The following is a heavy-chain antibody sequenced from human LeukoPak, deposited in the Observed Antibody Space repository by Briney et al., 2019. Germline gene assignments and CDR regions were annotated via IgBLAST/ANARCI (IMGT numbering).Heavy chain of an antibody. CDR2: INPNSGGT. J-gene: IGHJ5*02. Sequence: ASVKVSCKASGYTFTGYYMHWVRQAPGQGLEWMGWINPNSGGTNYAQKFQGRVTMTRDTSISTAYVELSRLRSDDTAVYYCARDTSEGDYAWWFDPWGQGTLVTVAS. CDR3: ARDTSEGDYAWWFDP. D-gene: IGHD3-16*01. V-gene: IGHV1-2*02. CDR1: GYTFTGYY.